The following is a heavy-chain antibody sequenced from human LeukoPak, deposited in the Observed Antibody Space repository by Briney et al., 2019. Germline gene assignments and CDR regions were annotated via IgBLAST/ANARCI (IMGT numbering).Heavy chain of an antibody. V-gene: IGHV1-18*01. CDR3: ARAYTYGSGQRYYWFMDV. CDR1: GYTFTSYG. D-gene: IGHD3-10*01. Sequence: ASVKVSCKASGYTFTSYGISWVRQAPGQGLEWMGWISAYNGNTNYAQRLQGRDTMTTDTSTSTAYMELRSLRSDDTAVYYCARAYTYGSGQRYYWFMDVWGQGTTVTVSS. J-gene: IGHJ6*02. CDR2: ISAYNGNT.